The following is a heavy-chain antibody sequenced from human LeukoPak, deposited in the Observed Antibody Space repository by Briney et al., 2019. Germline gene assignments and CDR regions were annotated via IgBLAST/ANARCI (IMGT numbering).Heavy chain of an antibody. CDR3: AREGMGGYSYGSYYYYMDV. D-gene: IGHD5-18*01. J-gene: IGHJ6*03. Sequence: GGSLRLSCAASGFSFSSYWMSWVRQAPGKGLEWVANIQHDGSEQYYVDSVKGRFTISRDNTKKSLFLQINSLRAEDTAVYYCAREGMGGYSYGSYYYYMDVWGKGSTVTVSS. V-gene: IGHV3-7*01. CDR2: IQHDGSEQ. CDR1: GFSFSSYW.